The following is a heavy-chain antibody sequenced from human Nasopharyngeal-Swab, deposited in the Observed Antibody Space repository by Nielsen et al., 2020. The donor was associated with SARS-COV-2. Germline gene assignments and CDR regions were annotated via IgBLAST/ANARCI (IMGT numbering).Heavy chain of an antibody. CDR2: IIPSFGTP. Sequence: SVKVSCKASGGTFSSYAISWVRQAPGQGLEWMGGIIPSFGTPNYAREFQGRVTISADESTSTAYMELSSLRSEDTAVYYCARASDGSENYYYFDYWGQGTLVTVSS. CDR3: ARASDGSENYYYFDY. CDR1: GGTFSSYA. V-gene: IGHV1-69*13. D-gene: IGHD3-10*01. J-gene: IGHJ4*02.